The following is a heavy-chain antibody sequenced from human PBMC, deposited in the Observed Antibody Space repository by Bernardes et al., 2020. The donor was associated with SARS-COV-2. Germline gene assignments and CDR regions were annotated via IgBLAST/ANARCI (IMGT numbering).Heavy chain of an antibody. CDR3: AREFVAGTLDY. Sequence: SLRLSCAASGFTLGGHHMHWVRQFPGQGLECVSALNPDGYRTYYANSVKGRFTISRDNSKNTLYLQMGSLRDEDTAVYYCAREFVAGTLDYWGKGTPVTVSS. D-gene: IGHD1-7*01. CDR2: LNPDGYRT. CDR1: GFTLGGHH. J-gene: IGHJ4*02. V-gene: IGHV3-64*01.